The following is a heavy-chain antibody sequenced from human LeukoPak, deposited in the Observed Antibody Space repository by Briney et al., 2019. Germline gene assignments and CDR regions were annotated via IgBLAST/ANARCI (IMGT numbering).Heavy chain of an antibody. J-gene: IGHJ4*02. CDR2: IYPGDSDT. CDR1: GYSFTSYW. D-gene: IGHD3-10*01. Sequence: GESLQISCKGSGYSFTSYWIGWVRQLPGKGLEWMGIIYPGDSDTRYSPSFQGQVTISADKSISTAYLQWSSLKASDTAMYYCARQDRGLLWFDGGSGYFDYWGQGTLVTVSS. V-gene: IGHV5-51*01. CDR3: ARQDRGLLWFDGGSGYFDY.